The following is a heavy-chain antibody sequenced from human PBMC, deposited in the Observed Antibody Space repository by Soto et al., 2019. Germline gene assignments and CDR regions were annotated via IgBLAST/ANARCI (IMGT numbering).Heavy chain of an antibody. CDR1: GGSISSGGYY. Sequence: SETLSLTCTVSGGSISSGGYYWSWIRQHPGKGLEWIGYIYYSGSTYYNPSLKSRVTISVDTSKNQFSLKLSSVTAADTAVYYCARAVVTTLDYWGQGTLVTVSS. J-gene: IGHJ4*02. CDR2: IYYSGST. CDR3: ARAVVTTLDY. D-gene: IGHD4-4*01. V-gene: IGHV4-31*03.